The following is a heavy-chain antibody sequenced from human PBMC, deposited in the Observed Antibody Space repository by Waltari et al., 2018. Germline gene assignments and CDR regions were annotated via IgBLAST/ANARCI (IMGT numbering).Heavy chain of an antibody. D-gene: IGHD2-15*01. CDR3: ARQDVAVVVDVLDAFNI. J-gene: IGHJ3*02. V-gene: IGHV5-51*01. CDR1: GYSFRRYW. CDR2: IYPGDSET. Sequence: EVQLVQSGADVKKPGESLTISCQGSGYSFRRYWFGWVRQMPGKGREWMGIIYPGDSETKYSPAFQGQVTFSADKSINTAYLQWNSLKDSDSAMYYCARQDVAVVVDVLDAFNIWGQGTKVTVSS.